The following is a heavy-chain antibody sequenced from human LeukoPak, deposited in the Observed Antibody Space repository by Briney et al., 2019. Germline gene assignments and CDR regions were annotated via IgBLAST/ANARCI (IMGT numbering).Heavy chain of an antibody. J-gene: IGHJ4*02. CDR1: GGTFSSYA. V-gene: IGHV1-69*13. CDR2: IIPIFGTA. CDR3: ARRARRDGYNSDNYYFDY. D-gene: IGHD5-24*01. Sequence: ASVNVSCKASGGTFSSYAISWVRQAPGQGLEWMGGIIPIFGTANYAQKFQGRVTITADESTSTAYMELSSLRSEDTAVYYCARRARRDGYNSDNYYFDYWGQGTLVTVSS.